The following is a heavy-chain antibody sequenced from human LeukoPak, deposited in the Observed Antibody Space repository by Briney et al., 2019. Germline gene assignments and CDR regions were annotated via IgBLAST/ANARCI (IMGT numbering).Heavy chain of an antibody. CDR2: ISASNGNT. J-gene: IGHJ3*02. D-gene: IGHD3-9*01. V-gene: IGHV1-18*01. Sequence: GASAKVSCKASGYTFTSYGISWVRQAPGQGREWMGWISASNGNTNYAQKLQGRVTMTTDTSTSTAYMELRSLRSDDTAVYYCARSEYYDILTGYYLSSGAFDIWGQGTMVTVSS. CDR1: GYTFTSYG. CDR3: ARSEYYDILTGYYLSSGAFDI.